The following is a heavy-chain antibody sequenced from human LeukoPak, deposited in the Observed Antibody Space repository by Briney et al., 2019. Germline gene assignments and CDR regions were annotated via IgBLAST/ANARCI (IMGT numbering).Heavy chain of an antibody. J-gene: IGHJ5*02. D-gene: IGHD3-9*01. Sequence: GESLKISCKGSGYSFTSYWIGWVRQMPGKGLEWMGIIYPGGSDTRYSPSFQGQVTISADKSISTAYLQWSSLKASDTAMYYCARHYDILTGYYGWWFDPWGQGTLVTVSS. CDR1: GYSFTSYW. CDR2: IYPGGSDT. CDR3: ARHYDILTGYYGWWFDP. V-gene: IGHV5-51*01.